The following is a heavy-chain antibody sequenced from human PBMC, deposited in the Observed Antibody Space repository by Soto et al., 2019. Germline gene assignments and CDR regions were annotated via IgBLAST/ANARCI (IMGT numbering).Heavy chain of an antibody. CDR2: IKSKSDGETA. V-gene: IGHV3-15*01. J-gene: IGHJ4*02. Sequence: EVHLVESGGGSVKPGGPLRLSCAASGLTFSNVWMTWVRQAPGKGLEWVGRIKSKSDGETADVAAPVKARFTISRDDSKNTVFLEMNSLKSEDTALYYCAITAMINRDSSTSFDYWGRGTQVTVSS. D-gene: IGHD5-18*01. CDR3: AITAMINRDSSTSFDY. CDR1: GLTFSNVW.